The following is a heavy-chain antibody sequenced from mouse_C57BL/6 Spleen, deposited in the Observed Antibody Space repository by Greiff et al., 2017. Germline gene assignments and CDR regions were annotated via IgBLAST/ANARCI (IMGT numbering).Heavy chain of an antibody. V-gene: IGHV1-82*01. Sequence: QVQLQQSGPELVKPGASVKISCKASGYAFSSSWMNWVKQRPGKGLEWIGRIYPGDGDTNYNGKFKGKATLTADKSSSTAYMQLSSRTSEDSAVYFCARSDYDYGRSYVYYFDYWGQGTTLTVSS. CDR2: IYPGDGDT. J-gene: IGHJ2*01. D-gene: IGHD1-1*01. CDR3: ARSDYDYGRSYVYYFDY. CDR1: GYAFSSSW.